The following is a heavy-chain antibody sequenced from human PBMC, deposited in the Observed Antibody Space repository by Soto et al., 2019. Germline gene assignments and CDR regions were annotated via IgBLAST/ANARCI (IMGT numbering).Heavy chain of an antibody. J-gene: IGHJ3*02. CDR1: GFTFSKYW. V-gene: IGHV3-7*03. CDR2: IKGDGSTK. D-gene: IGHD3-22*01. Sequence: EVQLVESGGGLVQSGGSLRLSCAASGFTFSKYWMIWVRQAPGKGLEWMANIKGDGSTKYYVDSVKGRFTISRDNAKNSLYLQMNSLRAEDTAVYYCTRDANYYDSSSYYDAFDIWGQGTMVTVSS. CDR3: TRDANYYDSSSYYDAFDI.